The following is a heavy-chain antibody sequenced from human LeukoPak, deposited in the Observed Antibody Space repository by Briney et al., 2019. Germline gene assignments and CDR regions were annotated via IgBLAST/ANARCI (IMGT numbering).Heavy chain of an antibody. D-gene: IGHD6-25*01. Sequence: PSETLSLTCTVSGGSISSYYWTWIRQSAGKGLEWIGRINTSGSTNYNPSLMSRVTMSVNTSKNQFSLNLTSVTAADTAVYSCAREGGDPRWLDPWGQGTLVTVSS. CDR3: AREGGDPRWLDP. CDR2: INTSGST. V-gene: IGHV4-4*07. CDR1: GGSISSYY. J-gene: IGHJ5*02.